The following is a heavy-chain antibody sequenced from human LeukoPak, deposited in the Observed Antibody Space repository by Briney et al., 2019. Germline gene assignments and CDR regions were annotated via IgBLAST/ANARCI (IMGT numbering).Heavy chain of an antibody. CDR1: GFTFSTYS. CDR3: ARDGGYSGYDADY. D-gene: IGHD5-12*01. V-gene: IGHV3-48*01. J-gene: IGHJ4*02. Sequence: GESLRLSCAASGFTFSTYSMKWVRQAPGKGLEWVSYISDSSAMYYADSVRGRFTISRENDKNSLFLQMNSLRAEDTAVYYCARDGGYSGYDADYWGQGTLVTVSS. CDR2: ISDSSAM.